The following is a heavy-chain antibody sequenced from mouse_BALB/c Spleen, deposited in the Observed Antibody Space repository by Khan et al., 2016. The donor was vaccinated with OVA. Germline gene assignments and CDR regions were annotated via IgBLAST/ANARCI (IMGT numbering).Heavy chain of an antibody. D-gene: IGHD3-1*01. Sequence: HVQLQQPGAELVKPGASVKMSCKASGYTFTSYTMHWVKQRPGQGPEWIGYINPSSGYTKYNQKFKDKATLTADKSSSTAYMQLSSLTSEDSAVYYCARKSTRASYWGQGTTLTVSS. V-gene: IGHV1-4*01. CDR2: INPSSGYT. J-gene: IGHJ2*01. CDR3: ARKSTRASY. CDR1: GYTFTSYT.